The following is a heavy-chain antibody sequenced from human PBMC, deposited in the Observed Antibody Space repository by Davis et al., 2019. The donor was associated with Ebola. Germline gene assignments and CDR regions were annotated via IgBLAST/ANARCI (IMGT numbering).Heavy chain of an antibody. V-gene: IGHV4-30-2*01. CDR2: IHHGGSI. Sequence: PSETLSLTCTVPGGSISSGGSSWSWLRQPPGKDLEWVGYIHHGGSIVYNPSLNSRATILIDRPGNQFSLSLTSVTAADTAVYYCARTISGPLDPWGQGILVTVSS. J-gene: IGHJ5*02. CDR3: ARTISGPLDP. D-gene: IGHD5-12*01. CDR1: GGSISSGGSS.